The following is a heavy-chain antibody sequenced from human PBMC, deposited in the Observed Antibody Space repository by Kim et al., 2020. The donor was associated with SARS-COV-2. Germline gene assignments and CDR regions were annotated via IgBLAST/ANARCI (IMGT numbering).Heavy chain of an antibody. J-gene: IGHJ4*02. D-gene: IGHD6-6*01. CDR3: ARRPLSSSPFFDY. Sequence: YNPSHKSRVTISVDTSKNQFSLKLSSVTAADTAVYYCARRPLSSSPFFDYWGQGTLVTVSS. V-gene: IGHV4-61*07.